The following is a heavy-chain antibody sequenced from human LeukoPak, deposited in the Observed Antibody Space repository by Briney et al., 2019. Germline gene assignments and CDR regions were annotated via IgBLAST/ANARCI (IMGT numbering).Heavy chain of an antibody. J-gene: IGHJ4*02. D-gene: IGHD3-22*01. Sequence: PSETLSLTCTVSGGSISSYYWSWIRQPPGKGLEWIGYIYYSGSTNYNPSLKSRVTISVDTSKNQFSLKLSSVTAADTAVYYCARSRVNYYDSSGQLDYWGQGTLVTVSS. CDR3: ARSRVNYYDSSGQLDY. V-gene: IGHV4-59*01. CDR1: GGSISSYY. CDR2: IYYSGST.